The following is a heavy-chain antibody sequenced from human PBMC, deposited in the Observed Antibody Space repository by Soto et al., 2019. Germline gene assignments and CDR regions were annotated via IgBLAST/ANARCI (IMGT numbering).Heavy chain of an antibody. CDR1: VFTFSIYA. CDR3: ASTPPAAPARDYYGMAV. J-gene: IGHJ6*02. CDR2: ISSSGSTI. D-gene: IGHD2-2*01. V-gene: IGHV3-11*01. Sequence: GGSLLVSCASSVFTFSIYAMSWVRQAPGKGLEWVSYISSSGSTIYYADSVKGRFTISRDNAKKSLYLQMKSLRAEDTAVYYCASTPPAAPARDYYGMAVWGQGTTVTVSS.